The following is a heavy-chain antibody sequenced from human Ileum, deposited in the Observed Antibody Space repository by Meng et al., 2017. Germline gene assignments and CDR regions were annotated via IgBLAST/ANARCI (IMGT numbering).Heavy chain of an antibody. CDR2: TYYRSKWYS. CDR3: ASGSGSLDY. CDR1: GVSVSSNIAA. Sequence: QSCPGVVKPSQTLSLTCAVSGVSVSSNIAAWNWIRQSPLRGLEWLGRTYYRSKWYSEYAVSVKSRISITPDTSKNQFSLQMNSVTPEDTAVYYCASGSGSLDYWGPGTLVTVSS. V-gene: IGHV6-1*01. J-gene: IGHJ4*02. D-gene: IGHD3-3*01.